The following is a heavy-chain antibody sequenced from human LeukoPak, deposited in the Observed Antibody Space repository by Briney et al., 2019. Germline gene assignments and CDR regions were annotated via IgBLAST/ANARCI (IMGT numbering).Heavy chain of an antibody. V-gene: IGHV3-9*01. D-gene: IGHD1-1*01. CDR3: ARGGGTPDY. CDR1: GFTFDDYA. Sequence: GGSLRLSCAASGFTFDDYAMHWVRQAPGKGLEWVSGISWNSGSIGYADSVKGRFTISRDNAKNSLYLQMNSLRAEDTAVYYCARGGGTPDYWGQGTLVTVSS. J-gene: IGHJ4*02. CDR2: ISWNSGSI.